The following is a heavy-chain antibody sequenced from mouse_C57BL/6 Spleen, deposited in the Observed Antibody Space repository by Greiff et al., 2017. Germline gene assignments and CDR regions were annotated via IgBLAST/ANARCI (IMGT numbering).Heavy chain of an antibody. J-gene: IGHJ2*01. D-gene: IGHD1-1*01. CDR2: INPNNGGT. Sequence: EVKLQESGPELVKPGASVKISCKASGYTFTDYYMNWVKQSHGKSLEWIGDINPNNGGTSYNQKFKGKATLTVDKSSSTAYMELRSLTSEDSAVYYCARWDYYGRETDYWGQGTTLTVSS. V-gene: IGHV1-26*01. CDR3: ARWDYYGRETDY. CDR1: GYTFTDYY.